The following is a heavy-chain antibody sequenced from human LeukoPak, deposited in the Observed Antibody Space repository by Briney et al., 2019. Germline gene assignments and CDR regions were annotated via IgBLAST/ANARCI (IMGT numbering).Heavy chain of an antibody. Sequence: SETLSLTCTVSGGSISTYYWSWIRQPPGKGLEWIGNIHFSGSTTYNPSLKRRVTISVDTSKNQFSLKLSSVTAADTAVYYCARLGYTYGPFDYWGQGTLVTVSS. CDR2: IHFSGST. J-gene: IGHJ4*02. D-gene: IGHD5-18*01. CDR3: ARLGYTYGPFDY. CDR1: GGSISTYY. V-gene: IGHV4-59*01.